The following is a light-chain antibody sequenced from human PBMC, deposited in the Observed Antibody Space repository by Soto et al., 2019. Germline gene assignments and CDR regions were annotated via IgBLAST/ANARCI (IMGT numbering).Light chain of an antibody. Sequence: DIQMTQSPSSLSASVGDRVTITCRASQSISSYLNWYQQKPWKAPKLLIYAASSLQSGVPSRFSGSGSGTDFTLTISSLQPEDFATYYCQQSYSTPTFGQGTKVDIK. CDR2: AAS. CDR3: QQSYSTPT. V-gene: IGKV1-39*01. CDR1: QSISSY. J-gene: IGKJ1*01.